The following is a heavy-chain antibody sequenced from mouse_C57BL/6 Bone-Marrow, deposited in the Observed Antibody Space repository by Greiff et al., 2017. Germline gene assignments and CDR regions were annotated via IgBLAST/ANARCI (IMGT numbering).Heavy chain of an antibody. CDR2: IYPSDSYT. CDR3: ARGNYRFDY. D-gene: IGHD2-1*01. Sequence: QVQLQQSGAELARPGASVKLSCKASGYTFTSYGISWVKQRTGQGLEWIGEIYPSDSYTNYNQKFKGKSTLTVDKSSSTAYMQLSSLTSEDSAVYYCARGNYRFDYWGQGTTLTVSS. J-gene: IGHJ2*01. CDR1: GYTFTSYG. V-gene: IGHV1-69*01.